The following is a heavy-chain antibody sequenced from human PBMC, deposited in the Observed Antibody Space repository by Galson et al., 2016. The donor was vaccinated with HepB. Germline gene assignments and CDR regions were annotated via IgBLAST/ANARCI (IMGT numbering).Heavy chain of an antibody. CDR2: VSGGNDYT. CDR3: ARGAMEFDN. V-gene: IGHV1-3*01. CDR1: GYKFTRYG. Sequence: SVKVSCKASGYKFTRYGIHWVRQATGQRLEWMGGVSGGNDYTKYSQKFQARVTITRDAFASTVYMELRGLTTEDTAVYYCARGAMEFDNWGQGTLVTVSS. J-gene: IGHJ4*02. D-gene: IGHD5-18*01.